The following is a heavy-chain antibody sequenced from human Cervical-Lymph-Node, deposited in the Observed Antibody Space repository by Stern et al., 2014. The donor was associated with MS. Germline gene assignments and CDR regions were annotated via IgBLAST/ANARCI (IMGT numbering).Heavy chain of an antibody. CDR1: GFIFSNYA. J-gene: IGHJ5*02. Sequence: QLVESGGGLVQPGGSLRLSCAASGFIFSNYAMSWVRQAPGKGLEWVSGISGSGGSTYYADSVKGRFTISRDNSKNTLCLQMNSLRAEDTAVYYCAKGDHCSTTSCYLNWFDPWGQGTLVTVSS. D-gene: IGHD2-2*01. CDR3: AKGDHCSTTSCYLNWFDP. V-gene: IGHV3-23*04. CDR2: ISGSGGST.